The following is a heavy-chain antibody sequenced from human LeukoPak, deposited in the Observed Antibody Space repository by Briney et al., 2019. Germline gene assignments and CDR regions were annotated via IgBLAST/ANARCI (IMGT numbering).Heavy chain of an antibody. CDR1: GMTFRMCA. D-gene: IGHD4-17*01. J-gene: IGHJ3*02. V-gene: IGHV3-23*01. Sequence: GGSLRLSCEGSGMTFRMCAMSWVRQAPGKGLEWVSSITASGTTTYYADSLKGRFTISRDNSKNTLYLQMNSLRAEDTAVYYCAKENTVTPLSAFDIWGQGTMVTVSS. CDR2: ITASGTTT. CDR3: AKENTVTPLSAFDI.